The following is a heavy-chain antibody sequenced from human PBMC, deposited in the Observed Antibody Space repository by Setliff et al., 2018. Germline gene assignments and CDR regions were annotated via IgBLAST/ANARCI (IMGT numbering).Heavy chain of an antibody. CDR2: IYYSGST. CDR1: GGSISSGGYY. J-gene: IGHJ5*02. Sequence: KPSETLSLTCTVSGGSISSGGYYWSWIRQHPGKGLEWIGYIYYSGSTYYNPSLKSRVTISVDTSKNQFSLKLSSVTAADTAVYYCARSLRGPYDYVWGSYPRNWFDPWGQGTLVTVSS. V-gene: IGHV4-31*03. CDR3: ARSLRGPYDYVWGSYPRNWFDP. D-gene: IGHD3-16*02.